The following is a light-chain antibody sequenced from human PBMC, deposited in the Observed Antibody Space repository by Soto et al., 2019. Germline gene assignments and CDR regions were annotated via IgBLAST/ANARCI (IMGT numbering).Light chain of an antibody. Sequence: DIVMTQSPGSLAVSLGERATINCKSSQSVFYSSNNNNYLAWFQQKPGQPPKLLIYWASTRESGVPDRFSGSGSGTDFTLTISSLQAEDVAVYYCQQYYNTPYTFGQGTKVEIK. CDR1: QSVFYSSNNNNY. CDR3: QQYYNTPYT. V-gene: IGKV4-1*01. J-gene: IGKJ2*01. CDR2: WAS.